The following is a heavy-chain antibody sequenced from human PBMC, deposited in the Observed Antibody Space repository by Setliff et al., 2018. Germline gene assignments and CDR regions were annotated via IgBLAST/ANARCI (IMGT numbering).Heavy chain of an antibody. Sequence: ASVKVSCKASGYTFTRYGISWVRQAPGQGLEWMGWISVYNSNTNYAEKLRGRVTMTSGTSTSTAYMELSGLRSDDTALYYCARGRIGSTWTGDYWGQGTLVTVSS. D-gene: IGHD2-2*01. CDR3: ARGRIGSTWTGDY. V-gene: IGHV1-18*01. J-gene: IGHJ4*02. CDR1: GYTFTRYG. CDR2: ISVYNSNT.